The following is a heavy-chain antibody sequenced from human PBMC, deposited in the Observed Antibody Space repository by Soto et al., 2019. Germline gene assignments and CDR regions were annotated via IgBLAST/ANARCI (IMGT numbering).Heavy chain of an antibody. V-gene: IGHV4-34*01. D-gene: IGHD6-13*01. J-gene: IGHJ5*02. CDR2: INHSGST. CDR1: GGSFSGYY. CDR3: ARTNSSSWYLDWFDP. Sequence: SETLSLTCAVYGGSFSGYYWSWIRQPPGKGLEWIGEINHSGSTNYNPSLKSRVTISVDTSKNQFSLKLSSVTAADTAVYYCARTNSSSWYLDWFDPWGQGTLVTVSS.